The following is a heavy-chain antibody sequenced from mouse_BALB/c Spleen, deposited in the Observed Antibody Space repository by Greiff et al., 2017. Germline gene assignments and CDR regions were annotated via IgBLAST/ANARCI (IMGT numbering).Heavy chain of an antibody. CDR3: ARDVYGGPFDY. CDR1: GSSITSGYY. V-gene: IGHV3-6*02. D-gene: IGHD1-1*01. J-gene: IGHJ2*01. Sequence: EVHLQQSGPGLVKPSQSLSLTCSVTGSSITSGYYWNWLRQFPGNKLEWMGYISYDGSNNYNPSLKNRISITRDTSKNQFFLKLNSVTTEDTATYYCARDVYGGPFDYWGQGTTLTVSS. CDR2: ISYDGSN.